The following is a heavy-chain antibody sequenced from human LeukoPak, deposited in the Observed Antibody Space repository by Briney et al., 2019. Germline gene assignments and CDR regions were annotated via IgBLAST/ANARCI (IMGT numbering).Heavy chain of an antibody. CDR3: ARVSSGWSWAHFDY. D-gene: IGHD6-19*01. CDR1: GGSISSSNW. V-gene: IGHV4-4*02. J-gene: IGHJ4*02. Sequence: PSETLSLTCAVSGGSISSSNWWSWVRQPPGKGLEWIGEIYHSGSTNYNPSLKSRVTISVDTSKNQFSLKLSSVTAADTAVYYCARVSSGWSWAHFDYWGQGTLVTVSS. CDR2: IYHSGST.